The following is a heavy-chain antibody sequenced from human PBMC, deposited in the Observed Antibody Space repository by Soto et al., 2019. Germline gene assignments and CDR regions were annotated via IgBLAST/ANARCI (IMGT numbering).Heavy chain of an antibody. CDR2: INPSGGST. J-gene: IGHJ4*02. CDR3: ARPPYPGCINAVCYPLDY. V-gene: IGHV1-46*01. D-gene: IGHD2-8*01. CDR1: GSTFPSSY. Sequence: QVQLVQSGAEGKKPGASVRISGKASGSTFPSSYIHWGRQAPGQGLEWMGIINPSGGSTNYAQKLQGRVAMTRDTSTSTVYMELNSLRSEDTAVYYCARPPYPGCINAVCYPLDYWGQGTLVTVSS.